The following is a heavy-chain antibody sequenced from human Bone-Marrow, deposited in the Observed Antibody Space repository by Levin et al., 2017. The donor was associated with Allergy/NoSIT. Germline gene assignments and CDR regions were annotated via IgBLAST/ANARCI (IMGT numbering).Heavy chain of an antibody. J-gene: IGHJ4*02. Sequence: SETLSLTCAVYGGSFSGYYWSWIRQPPGKGLEWIGEINHSGSTNYNPSLKSRVTISVDTSKNQFSLKLSSVTAADTAVYYCARGPGSIAVAGPPQGDYWGQGTLVTVSS. CDR3: ARGPGSIAVAGPPQGDY. D-gene: IGHD6-19*01. CDR2: INHSGST. V-gene: IGHV4-34*01. CDR1: GGSFSGYY.